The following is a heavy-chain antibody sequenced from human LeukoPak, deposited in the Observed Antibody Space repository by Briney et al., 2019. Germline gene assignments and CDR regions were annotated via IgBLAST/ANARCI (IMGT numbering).Heavy chain of an antibody. J-gene: IGHJ4*02. Sequence: SGGSLRLSCAASGFTFDDYAMHWVRQAPGKGLEWASGISWNSGSIGYADSVKGRFTISRDNAKNSLYLQMNSLRAEDTALYYCAKGSQLVRSFFDYWGQGTLVTVSS. V-gene: IGHV3-9*01. CDR2: ISWNSGSI. D-gene: IGHD6-13*01. CDR3: AKGSQLVRSFFDY. CDR1: GFTFDDYA.